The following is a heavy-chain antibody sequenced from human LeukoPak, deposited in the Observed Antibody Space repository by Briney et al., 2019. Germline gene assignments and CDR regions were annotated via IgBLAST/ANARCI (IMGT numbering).Heavy chain of an antibody. CDR3: AKGNSLYNWFDP. J-gene: IGHJ5*02. CDR2: ISGSGGST. Sequence: GGSLRLSCAASGFTFSSYGMHWVRQAPGKGLEWVSAISGSGGSTYYADSVEGRFTISRDNSKNTLYLQMNSLRAEDTAVYYCAKGNSLYNWFDPWGQGTLVTVSS. CDR1: GFTFSSYG. D-gene: IGHD1-7*01. V-gene: IGHV3-23*01.